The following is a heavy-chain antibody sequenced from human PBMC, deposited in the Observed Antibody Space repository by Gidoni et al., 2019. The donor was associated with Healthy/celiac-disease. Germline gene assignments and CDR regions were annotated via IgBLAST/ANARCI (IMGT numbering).Heavy chain of an antibody. CDR3: ARSMTTVTPGAFDI. J-gene: IGHJ3*02. CDR1: GFTVSDYY. Sequence: QVQLVESGGGLVKPGGSLRLSCAASGFTVSDYYMSWTRQAPGKGLEWVSYISSSSSYTNYADSVKGRFTISRDNAKNSLYLQMNSLRAEDTAVYYCARSMTTVTPGAFDIWGQGTMVTVSS. D-gene: IGHD4-17*01. V-gene: IGHV3-11*05. CDR2: ISSSSSYT.